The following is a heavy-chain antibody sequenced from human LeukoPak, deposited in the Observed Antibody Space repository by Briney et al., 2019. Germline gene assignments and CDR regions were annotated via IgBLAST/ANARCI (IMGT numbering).Heavy chain of an antibody. V-gene: IGHV5-51*01. Sequence: GESLKISCKGAGYSFSSYWISWVRQMPGKGLEWMGIIYPGDSDTRYSPSFQGQVTISVDKSISTAYLQWSSLKASDTAMYYCARHTTAGYFDYWGQGTLVTVSS. D-gene: IGHD6-13*01. CDR3: ARHTTAGYFDY. CDR2: IYPGDSDT. CDR1: GYSFSSYW. J-gene: IGHJ4*02.